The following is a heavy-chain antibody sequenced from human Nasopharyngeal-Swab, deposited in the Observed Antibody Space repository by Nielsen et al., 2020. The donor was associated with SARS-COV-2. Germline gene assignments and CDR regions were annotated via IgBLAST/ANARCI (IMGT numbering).Heavy chain of an antibody. CDR1: GYRFTNYW. D-gene: IGHD3-16*01. CDR3: ARLSSYVRLNYMDV. J-gene: IGHJ6*03. Sequence: GGSLRLSCKGSGYRFTNYWIAWVRQMPGKGLESMGIIYPGDSDARYSPSFQGQVTISVDKSINATYLQWCSLKASDTAMYYCARLSSYVRLNYMDVWGKGTTVSVSS. CDR2: IYPGDSDA. V-gene: IGHV5-51*01.